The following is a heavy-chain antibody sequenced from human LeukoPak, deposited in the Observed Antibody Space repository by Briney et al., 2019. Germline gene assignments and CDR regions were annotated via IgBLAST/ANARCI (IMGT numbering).Heavy chain of an antibody. CDR1: GGSFSGYY. CDR2: INHSGST. V-gene: IGHV4-34*01. CDR3: ARGLNIYGRGRYYYYYMDV. Sequence: SETLSLTRAVYGGSFSGYYWSWIRQPPGKGLEWIGEINHSGSTNYNPSLKSRVTISVDTSKDQFSLKLSSVTAADTAVYYCARGLNIYGRGRYYYYYMDVWGKGTTVTVSS. J-gene: IGHJ6*03. D-gene: IGHD3-10*02.